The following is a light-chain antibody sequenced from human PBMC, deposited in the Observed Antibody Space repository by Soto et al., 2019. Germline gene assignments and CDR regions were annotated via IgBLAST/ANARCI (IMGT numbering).Light chain of an antibody. Sequence: QSVLTQAASVSGCPGQSITISCTGTSSDVGGYNYVSWYQQHPGKAPKLMIYEVSNRPSGVSNRFSGSKSGNTASLTISGLQAEDEADYYCSSYTSSSTLDVFGTGTKVTVL. CDR2: EVS. V-gene: IGLV2-14*01. CDR3: SSYTSSSTLDV. J-gene: IGLJ1*01. CDR1: SSDVGGYNY.